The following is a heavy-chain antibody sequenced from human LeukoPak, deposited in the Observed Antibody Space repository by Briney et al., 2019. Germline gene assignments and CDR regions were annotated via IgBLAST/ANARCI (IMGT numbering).Heavy chain of an antibody. D-gene: IGHD3-22*01. J-gene: IGHJ3*02. Sequence: GGSLRLSCAASGFTFSSYGMHWVRQAPGKGLEWVAVISYDGSNKYYADSVKGRFTISRDNSKNTLYLQMNSLRAEDTAVYYCAKAIYRITMIVVVQTWGAFDIWGQGTMVTVSS. V-gene: IGHV3-30*18. CDR1: GFTFSSYG. CDR3: AKAIYRITMIVVVQTWGAFDI. CDR2: ISYDGSNK.